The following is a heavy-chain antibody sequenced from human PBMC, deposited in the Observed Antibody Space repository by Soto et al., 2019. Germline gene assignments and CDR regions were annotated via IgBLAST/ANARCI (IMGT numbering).Heavy chain of an antibody. CDR3: ARHLRQQLGDLDP. CDR1: GGSISSYY. Sequence: SETLSLTCTVSGGSISSYYWSWIRQPPGKGLEWIGYIYYSGSTNYNPSLKSRVTISVDTSKNQFSLKLSSVTAADTAVYYCARHLRQQLGDLDPWGQGTLVTVSS. V-gene: IGHV4-59*08. CDR2: IYYSGST. D-gene: IGHD6-6*01. J-gene: IGHJ5*02.